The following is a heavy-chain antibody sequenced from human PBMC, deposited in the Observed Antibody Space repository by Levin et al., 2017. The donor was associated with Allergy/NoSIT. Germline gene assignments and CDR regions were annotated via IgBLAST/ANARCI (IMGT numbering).Heavy chain of an antibody. CDR2: MYLSGSS. CDR1: GDSISRGAYS. Sequence: NPSETLSLTCDVTGDSISRGAYSWAWIRQASGKGLEWIGYMYLSGSSYYNPSLKSRATISIDTSKNHFSLHLTSVTAAATAIYYCARGFFPGIGVNWFDPWGQGILVTVSS. J-gene: IGHJ5*02. V-gene: IGHV4-30-2*01. D-gene: IGHD2-21*01. CDR3: ARGFFPGIGVNWFDP.